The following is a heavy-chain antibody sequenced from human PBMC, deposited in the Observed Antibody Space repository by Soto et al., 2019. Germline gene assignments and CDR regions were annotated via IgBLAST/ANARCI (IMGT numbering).Heavy chain of an antibody. CDR2: IIPILGIA. Sequence: SVKVSCKASGGTFSSYTISWVRQAPGQGLEWMGRIIPILGIANYAQKFQGRVTITADKSTSTAYMELSSLRSEDTAVYYCARARPDHYYGMDVWGQGTTVTVSS. D-gene: IGHD6-6*01. V-gene: IGHV1-69*02. J-gene: IGHJ6*02. CDR3: ARARPDHYYGMDV. CDR1: GGTFSSYT.